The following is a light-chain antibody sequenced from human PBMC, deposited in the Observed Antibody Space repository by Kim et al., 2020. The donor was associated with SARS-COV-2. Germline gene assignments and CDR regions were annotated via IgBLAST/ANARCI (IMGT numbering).Light chain of an antibody. CDR3: QEYNDRPPRYT. CDR1: QSIGST. CDR2: DAS. V-gene: IGKV3-15*01. J-gene: IGKJ2*01. Sequence: EIVMTQSPATLSVSPGGRVTLSCRASQSIGSTLAWYQQKTGQPPRLLIYDASTRASGIPARFSGSGSGTEFALTISSLQSEDFAVYYCQEYNDRPPRYTFGQGTKLEI.